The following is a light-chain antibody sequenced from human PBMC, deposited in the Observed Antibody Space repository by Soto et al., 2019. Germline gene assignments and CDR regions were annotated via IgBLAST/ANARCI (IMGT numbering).Light chain of an antibody. J-gene: IGKJ1*01. Sequence: EIVLTQSPGTLSLSPGERATLSCRDSPSVSSSYLAWYQQKPGQAPRLLIYGASSRATGIPDRFSGSGSGTDFTLTISRLEPEDFAVYYCQQYGSSPPWTFGRGTKVEIK. CDR1: PSVSSSY. CDR3: QQYGSSPPWT. CDR2: GAS. V-gene: IGKV3-20*01.